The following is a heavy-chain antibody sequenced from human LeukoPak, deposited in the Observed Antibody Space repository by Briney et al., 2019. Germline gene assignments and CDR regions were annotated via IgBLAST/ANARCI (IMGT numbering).Heavy chain of an antibody. CDR3: ARDRLGYCSSTSCYSFGWFDP. J-gene: IGHJ5*02. CDR1: GDSVSSNSAA. Sequence: SQTLSLTCAISGDSVSSNSAAWNWIRQSPSRGLEWLGRTYYRSKWYNDYAVSVKSRITINPDTSKNQFSLQLNSVTPEDTAVYYCARDRLGYCSSTSCYSFGWFDPWGQGTLVTVSS. V-gene: IGHV6-1*01. D-gene: IGHD2-2*01. CDR2: TYYRSKWYN.